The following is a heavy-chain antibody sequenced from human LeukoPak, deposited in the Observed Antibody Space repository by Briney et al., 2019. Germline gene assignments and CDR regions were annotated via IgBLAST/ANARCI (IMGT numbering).Heavy chain of an antibody. D-gene: IGHD6-19*01. J-gene: IGHJ4*02. CDR3: ARTYYSSGWHHFDY. Sequence: PSGTLSLTCAVSGGSISSSNWWSWVRQPPGKGLEWIGEIYHSGSTNYNPSLKSRVTISVDKSKNQFSLKLSSVTAADTAVYYCARTYYSSGWHHFDYWGQGTLVTVSS. CDR1: GGSISSSNW. V-gene: IGHV4-4*02. CDR2: IYHSGST.